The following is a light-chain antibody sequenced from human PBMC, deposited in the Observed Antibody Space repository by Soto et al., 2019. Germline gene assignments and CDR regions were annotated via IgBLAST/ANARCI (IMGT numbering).Light chain of an antibody. CDR1: QSISNW. V-gene: IGKV1-5*01. J-gene: IGKJ1*01. CDR3: QQYNSYPWT. Sequence: DIQMTQSPFTLSASVGDRVTITCRASQSISNWLAWYQQKPGKAPNLLIYDASSLESGVPSRFSGSGSGTEFTLTISSLRPDDFATYYCQQYNSYPWTFGQGTKVEIK. CDR2: DAS.